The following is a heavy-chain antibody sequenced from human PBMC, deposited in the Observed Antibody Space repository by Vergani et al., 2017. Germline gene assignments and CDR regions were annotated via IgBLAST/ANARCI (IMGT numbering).Heavy chain of an antibody. V-gene: IGHV1-69*09. CDR1: GGTFSSYA. D-gene: IGHD5-12*01. J-gene: IGHJ4*02. CDR3: ARLSGYNKYYFDY. Sequence: VQLVESGGGLVQPGGSLRLSCSASGGTFSSYAISWVRQAPGQGLEWMGRIIPILGIANYAQKFQGRVTITADKSTSTAYMELSSLRSEDTAVYYCARLSGYNKYYFDYWGQGTLVTVSS. CDR2: IIPILGIA.